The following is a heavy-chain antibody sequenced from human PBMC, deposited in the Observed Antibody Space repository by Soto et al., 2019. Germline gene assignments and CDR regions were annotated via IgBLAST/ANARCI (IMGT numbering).Heavy chain of an antibody. Sequence: SVKVSCKASGGTFSSYAISWVRQAPGQGLEWMGGIIPIFGTANYAQKFQGRVTITADESTSTAYMELSSLRSEDTAVYYCARGREDDFWSCYSNWFDPWGQGTLVTVSS. V-gene: IGHV1-69*13. D-gene: IGHD3-3*01. CDR2: IIPIFGTA. J-gene: IGHJ5*02. CDR3: ARGREDDFWSCYSNWFDP. CDR1: GGTFSSYA.